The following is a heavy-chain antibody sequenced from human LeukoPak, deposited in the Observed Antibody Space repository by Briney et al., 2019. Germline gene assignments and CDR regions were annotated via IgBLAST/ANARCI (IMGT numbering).Heavy chain of an antibody. CDR3: ARDFGSSGPPEPYYFDY. CDR2: IYTSGST. CDR1: RGSISSYY. J-gene: IGHJ4*02. D-gene: IGHD6-19*01. V-gene: IGHV4-4*07. Sequence: SETLSLTCTVSRGSISSYYWSWLRQPAGKGLEWIGRIYTSGSTNYNPSLKSRVTMSVDTSKNQFSLRLSSVTAADTAVYYCARDFGSSGPPEPYYFDYWGQGTLVTVSS.